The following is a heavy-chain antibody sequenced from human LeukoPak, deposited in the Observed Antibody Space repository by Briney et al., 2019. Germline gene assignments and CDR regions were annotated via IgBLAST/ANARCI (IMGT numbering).Heavy chain of an antibody. CDR3: ARVLWGAIDY. CDR1: GGSFSGYY. J-gene: IGHJ4*02. CDR2: INHSGST. Sequence: SETLSLTWAVYGGSFSGYYWSWIRQPPGKGLEWIGEINHSGSTNYNPSLKSRVTISVDTSKNQFSLKLSSVTAADTAVYYCARVLWGAIDYWGQGTLVTVSS. D-gene: IGHD3-16*02. V-gene: IGHV4-34*01.